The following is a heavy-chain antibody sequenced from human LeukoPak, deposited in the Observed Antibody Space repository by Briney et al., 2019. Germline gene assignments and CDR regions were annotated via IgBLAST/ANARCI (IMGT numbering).Heavy chain of an antibody. CDR2: MNPNSGNT. Sequence: ASVKVSCKASGYTFTSYDINWVRQATGQGLEWMGWMNPNSGNTGYAQKFQGRVTITRNTSISTAYMELSSLRSEDTAVYYCARGPMVRGVDAFDIWGQGTMVTVSS. CDR1: GYTFTSYD. CDR3: ARGPMVRGVDAFDI. V-gene: IGHV1-8*03. D-gene: IGHD3-10*01. J-gene: IGHJ3*02.